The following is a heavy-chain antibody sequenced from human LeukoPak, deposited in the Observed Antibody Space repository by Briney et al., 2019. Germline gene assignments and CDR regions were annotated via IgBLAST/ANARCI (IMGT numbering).Heavy chain of an antibody. CDR1: GFTFTRFW. CDR3: AKDTRGGSTYYYYMDV. J-gene: IGHJ6*03. CDR2: INPDGTKT. Sequence: GSLRLSCAASGFTFTRFWLTWVRQSPGKGLEWVANINPDGTKTTYVDSVEGRFAISRDNAKNSLYLQMNSLRAEDTALYYCAKDTRGGSTYYYYMDVWGKGTTVTVSS. V-gene: IGHV3-7*03. D-gene: IGHD6-6*01.